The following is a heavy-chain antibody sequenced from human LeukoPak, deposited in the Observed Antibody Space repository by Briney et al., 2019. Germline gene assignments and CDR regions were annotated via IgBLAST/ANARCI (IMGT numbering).Heavy chain of an antibody. Sequence: SETLSLTCAVSGYSISSGYYWGWIRQPPGKGLEWIGSIYHSGSTYYNPSLMSRVTISVDTSKNQFSLKLSSVTAADTAVYYCARDRGSLGYCSSTSCYGVDPWGQGTLVTVSS. CDR2: IYHSGST. V-gene: IGHV4-38-2*02. CDR3: ARDRGSLGYCSSTSCYGVDP. J-gene: IGHJ5*02. D-gene: IGHD2-2*01. CDR1: GYSISSGYY.